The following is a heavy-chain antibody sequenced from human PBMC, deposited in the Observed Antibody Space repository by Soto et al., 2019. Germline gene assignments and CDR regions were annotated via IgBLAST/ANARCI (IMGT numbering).Heavy chain of an antibody. CDR3: ASYNWNYADAFDI. Sequence: SETLSLTCTVSGGSISSYYWSWIRQPPGKGLEWIGYIYYSGSTNYNPSLKSRVTISVDTSKNQFSLKLSPVTAADTAVYYCASYNWNYADAFDIWGQGTMVTVSS. CDR1: GGSISSYY. CDR2: IYYSGST. J-gene: IGHJ3*02. V-gene: IGHV4-59*01. D-gene: IGHD1-7*01.